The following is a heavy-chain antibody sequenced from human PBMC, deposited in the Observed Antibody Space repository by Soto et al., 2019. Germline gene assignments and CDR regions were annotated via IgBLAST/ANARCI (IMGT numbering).Heavy chain of an antibody. D-gene: IGHD1-26*01. V-gene: IGHV3-11*06. CDR2: SSSSSSYT. CDR1: GFTFSDYY. J-gene: IGHJ3*02. Sequence: GGSLILSCAASGFTFSDYYMSWNRQAPGKGLEWVSYSSSSSSYTNYADSVKGRFTISRDNAKNSLYLQMNSLRAEDTAVYYCARGGSYRRGAFDIWGQGTMVTVSS. CDR3: ARGGSYRRGAFDI.